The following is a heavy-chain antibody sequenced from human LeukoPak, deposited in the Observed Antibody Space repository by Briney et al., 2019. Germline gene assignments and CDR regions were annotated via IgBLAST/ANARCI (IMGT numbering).Heavy chain of an antibody. V-gene: IGHV4-59*01. Sequence: SSETLSLTCTVPGGFSNSYYWTWIRQTPGRGLEWIGYIYNGVSTNYNPSLQSRVTISADASKNQFSLNLRSVTAADTAVYYCATAKDHYDSSFGYWGQGILVTVS. D-gene: IGHD3-22*01. CDR1: GGFSNSYY. CDR2: IYNGVST. CDR3: ATAKDHYDSSFGY. J-gene: IGHJ4*02.